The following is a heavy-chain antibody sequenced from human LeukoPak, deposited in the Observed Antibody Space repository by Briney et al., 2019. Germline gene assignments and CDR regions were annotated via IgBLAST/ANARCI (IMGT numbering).Heavy chain of an antibody. D-gene: IGHD2-2*01. Sequence: AAVKVSCKASGYTFTGYYMHWVRQAPGQGLEWMGWINPNSGGTNYAQKFQVRVTITSDTSLSTAYMELSRLRSDYTAVYYCARDHYCSSTSCLLYYYYYGMDVWGQGTTVTVSS. CDR2: INPNSGGT. CDR3: ARDHYCSSTSCLLYYYYYGMDV. CDR1: GYTFTGYY. V-gene: IGHV1-2*02. J-gene: IGHJ6*02.